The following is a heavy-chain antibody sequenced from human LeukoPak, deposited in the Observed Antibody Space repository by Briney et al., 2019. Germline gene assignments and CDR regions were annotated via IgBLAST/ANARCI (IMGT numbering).Heavy chain of an antibody. Sequence: PGRSLRLSCEASGFTFSSFGMHWVRQAPGRGLEWVALISYDGTNKYYAGSVKGRFTISRDNSKNTLYLQMNSLTAEDTAVYYCALSGGYCSSTSCNVDDAFDIWGQGTMVTVSS. D-gene: IGHD2-2*03. CDR3: ALSGGYCSSTSCNVDDAFDI. CDR2: ISYDGTNK. V-gene: IGHV3-30*03. J-gene: IGHJ3*02. CDR1: GFTFSSFG.